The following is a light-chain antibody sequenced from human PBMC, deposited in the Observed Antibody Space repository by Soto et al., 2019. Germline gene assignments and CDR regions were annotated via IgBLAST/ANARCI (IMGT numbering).Light chain of an antibody. Sequence: QSVLTQPASVSGSPGQSITISCTGTSSDIGGYDYVSWYQQRPGKAPKLMIYEVSRRPSGVSSRFSGSKSGNTASLTISGLQAEDEADYYCSSYTSITTLVLFGGGTKLTVL. V-gene: IGLV2-14*01. J-gene: IGLJ2*01. CDR1: SSDIGGYDY. CDR3: SSYTSITTLVL. CDR2: EVS.